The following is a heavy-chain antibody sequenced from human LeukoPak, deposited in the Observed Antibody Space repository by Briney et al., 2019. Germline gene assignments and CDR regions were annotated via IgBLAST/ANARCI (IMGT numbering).Heavy chain of an antibody. V-gene: IGHV3-33*01. D-gene: IGHD3-16*01. CDR1: GFTFSNYG. CDR2: MWVWNDGSNE. J-gene: IGHJ6*02. CDR3: ARDRFPHDDAHYGMDV. Sequence: PGGSLRLSCTASGFTFSNYGMHWVRQPPGKGLEWVAFMWVWNDGSNEYYADSVKGRFTIARDNSKNTLYLQMVSLRAEDTADYYCARDRFPHDDAHYGMDVWGQGTTVTVSS.